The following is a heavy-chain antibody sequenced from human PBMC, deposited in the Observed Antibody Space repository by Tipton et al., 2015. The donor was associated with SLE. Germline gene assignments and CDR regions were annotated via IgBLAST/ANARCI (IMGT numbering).Heavy chain of an antibody. J-gene: IGHJ3*02. CDR3: ARVDYGLRPFEI. CDR2: IYYSGAT. D-gene: IGHD4/OR15-4a*01. Sequence: TLSLTCTVSGGSINSGDFYWSWIRQHPGKVLEWIGYIYYSGATYYNPSLKSRLTISIDTSKNQFSLKLSSVTAADTAVYYCARVDYGLRPFEIWGQGTMVTVSS. V-gene: IGHV4-31*03. CDR1: GGSINSGDFY.